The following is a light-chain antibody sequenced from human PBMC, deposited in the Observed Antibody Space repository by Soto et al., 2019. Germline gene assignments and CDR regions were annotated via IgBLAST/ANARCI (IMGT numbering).Light chain of an antibody. V-gene: IGLV1-40*01. Sequence: QSVLTQPPSVSGAPGQRVTISCTGSSSDIGAGYDVHWYQQLPGTAPKLLIYAYTHRPAGVPDRFSGSKSGTSASLAITGLQAEDAATYYGQSYDTSLSGPNWVFGGGTKLTVL. CDR1: SSDIGAGYD. CDR2: AYT. J-gene: IGLJ3*02. CDR3: QSYDTSLSGPNWV.